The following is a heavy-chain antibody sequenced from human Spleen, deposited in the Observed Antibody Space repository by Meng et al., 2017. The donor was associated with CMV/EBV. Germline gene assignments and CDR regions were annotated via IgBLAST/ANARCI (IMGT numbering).Heavy chain of an antibody. CDR3: AIHDSSVVVTG. Sequence: SETLSLTCTVSGGSISSFSWNWIRQPPGKGLEWIGYVSYSGSTNYNPSLESRVTISLDTSKNQFSLKLTSVTAADTAGYYCAIHDSSVVVTGWGQGTTVTVSS. D-gene: IGHD2-21*02. CDR2: VSYSGST. CDR1: GGSISSFS. V-gene: IGHV4-59*01. J-gene: IGHJ6*02.